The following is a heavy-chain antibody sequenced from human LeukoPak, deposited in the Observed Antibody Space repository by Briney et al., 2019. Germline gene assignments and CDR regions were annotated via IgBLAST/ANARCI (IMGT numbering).Heavy chain of an antibody. Sequence: ASVTVSCTASVYTFTNYGIHWVRQAPGQGLEWMGWISANSGHTNYAQKLQGRVTMTTDTSTSTVYMELRSLRSDDTAVYYCARDGTTTDDYWGQGTLVTVSS. J-gene: IGHJ4*02. CDR1: VYTFTNYG. CDR3: ARDGTTTDDY. D-gene: IGHD1-26*01. V-gene: IGHV1-18*01. CDR2: ISANSGHT.